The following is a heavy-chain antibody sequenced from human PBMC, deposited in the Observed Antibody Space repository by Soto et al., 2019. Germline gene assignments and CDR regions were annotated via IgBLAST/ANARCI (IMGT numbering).Heavy chain of an antibody. J-gene: IGHJ4*02. CDR1: GFSVNTHV. V-gene: IGHV3-33*01. CDR3: ARVPRFDTWYFDY. Sequence: QVQLVESGGGVVQPGRSLRLSCAASGFSVNTHVIHWIRQAPGKGLEWVAVLWYDGSREYYADSVKGRFTISRDNSKNMMYLQIDNLRVEYTAVYYCARVPRFDTWYFDYWGQGTLATVSS. CDR2: LWYDGSRE. D-gene: IGHD2-2*02.